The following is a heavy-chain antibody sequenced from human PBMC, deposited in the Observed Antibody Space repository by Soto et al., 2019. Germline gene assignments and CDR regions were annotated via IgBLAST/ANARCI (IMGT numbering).Heavy chain of an antibody. Sequence: PGGSLSLSCAASGFTVSSNYMSWVRQAPGKGLEWVSVIYSGGSTYYADSVKGRFTISRDNSKNTLYLQMNSLRAEDTAVYYCARDRRVTLRIKEVSSSVGDYYYYYGMDVWGQGTTVTVSS. CDR1: GFTVSSNY. CDR3: ARDRRVTLRIKEVSSSVGDYYYYYGMDV. V-gene: IGHV3-53*01. D-gene: IGHD6-6*01. CDR2: IYSGGST. J-gene: IGHJ6*02.